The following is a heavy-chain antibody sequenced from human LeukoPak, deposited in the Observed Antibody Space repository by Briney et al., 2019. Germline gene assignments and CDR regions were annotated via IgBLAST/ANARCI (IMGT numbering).Heavy chain of an antibody. CDR1: GFTLSSYW. J-gene: IGHJ4*02. CDR3: AKSSSMIVVVRNYFDY. CDR2: INPDGSST. D-gene: IGHD3-22*01. V-gene: IGHV3-74*01. Sequence: GGSLRLSCAAPGFTLSSYWMHWVRQTPGMGLVWVSRINPDGSSTSYADSVKGRFTISRDNSKNTLYLQMNSLRAEDTAVYYCAKSSSMIVVVRNYFDYWGQGTLVTVSS.